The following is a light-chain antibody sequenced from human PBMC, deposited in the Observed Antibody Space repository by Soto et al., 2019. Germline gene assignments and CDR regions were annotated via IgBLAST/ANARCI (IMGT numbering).Light chain of an antibody. CDR1: ASDFGGYNL. Sequence: QSALTQPASVSGSPGQSITISCTGTASDFGGYNLVSWYQQQPGKAPKLIIYEVSKRPSGISNRFSGSKSGNTASLTISGLQAEDEADYYCCSYARIRVLYVFGTGTKVTVL. CDR3: CSYARIRVLYV. J-gene: IGLJ1*01. V-gene: IGLV2-23*02. CDR2: EVS.